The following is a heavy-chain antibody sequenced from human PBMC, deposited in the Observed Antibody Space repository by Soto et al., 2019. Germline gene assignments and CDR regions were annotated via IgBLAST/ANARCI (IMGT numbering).Heavy chain of an antibody. D-gene: IGHD4-4*01. CDR1: GYTVRSYG. CDR3: AKADSNYAGSCSYYYMDV. J-gene: IGHJ6*03. Sequence: QVQLVQSGTEVKKPGASVKVSCKASGYTVRSYGISWVRQAPGQGLERMGWISGYNGNTHYSQKVQGKVTMTTDTSTSTAYMAWRNLRSDDTAVYYCAKADSNYAGSCSYYYMDVWGTGTMGTVSS. V-gene: IGHV1-18*01. CDR2: ISGYNGNT.